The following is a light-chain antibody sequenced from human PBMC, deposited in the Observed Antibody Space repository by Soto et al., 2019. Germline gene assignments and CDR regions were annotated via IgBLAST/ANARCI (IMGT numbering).Light chain of an antibody. J-gene: IGKJ3*01. Sequence: EIVLTQSPATLSLSPGERATLSCRASQSISSNLAWYQQKPAQAPRLLIYDASNRATGIPAWFSGSGSRTDFTLTISSLEPEDFAVYYCHQRSTWPFTFGPGTKVDIK. CDR2: DAS. CDR1: QSISSN. CDR3: HQRSTWPFT. V-gene: IGKV3-11*01.